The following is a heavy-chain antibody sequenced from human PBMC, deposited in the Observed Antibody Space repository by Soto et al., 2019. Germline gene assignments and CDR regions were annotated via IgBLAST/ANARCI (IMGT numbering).Heavy chain of an antibody. J-gene: IGHJ6*02. CDR3: ARSQIVDTAMDYYYYGMDV. CDR2: IYYSGST. V-gene: IGHV4-59*01. Sequence: ASETLSLTCTVSGGSISSYYWSWIRQPPGKGLEWIGYIYYSGSTNYNPSLKSRVTISVDTSKNQFSLKLSSVTAADTAVYYCARSQIVDTAMDYYYYGMDVWGQGTTVTVSS. D-gene: IGHD5-18*01. CDR1: GGSISSYY.